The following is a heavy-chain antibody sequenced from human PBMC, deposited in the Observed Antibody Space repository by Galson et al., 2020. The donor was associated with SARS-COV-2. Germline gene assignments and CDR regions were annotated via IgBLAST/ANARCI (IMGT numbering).Heavy chain of an antibody. J-gene: IGHJ6*02. Sequence: GGSLRLSCAASGFTFSRYAMHWVRQAPGKGLEWVAVISYDGSNKYYADSVKGRFTISRDNSKNTLYLQMNSLRAEDTAVYYCARSKRITIFGVVYYYYGMDVWGQWTTVTVSS. V-gene: IGHV3-30*04. CDR3: ARSKRITIFGVVYYYYGMDV. CDR1: GFTFSRYA. CDR2: ISYDGSNK. D-gene: IGHD3-3*01.